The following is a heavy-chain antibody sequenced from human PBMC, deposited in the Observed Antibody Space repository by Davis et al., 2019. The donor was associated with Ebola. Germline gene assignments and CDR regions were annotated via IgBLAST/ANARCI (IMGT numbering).Heavy chain of an antibody. CDR1: GGSISSYY. CDR3: ARSGHYDFWSGYLYNWFDP. CDR2: IYYSGST. Sequence: SETLSLTCTVSGGSISSYYWSWIRQPPGKGLEWIGYIYYSGSTNYNPSLKSRVTISVDTSKNQFSLKLSSVTAADTAVYYCARSGHYDFWSGYLYNWFDPWGQGTLVTVSS. D-gene: IGHD3-3*01. V-gene: IGHV4-59*12. J-gene: IGHJ5*02.